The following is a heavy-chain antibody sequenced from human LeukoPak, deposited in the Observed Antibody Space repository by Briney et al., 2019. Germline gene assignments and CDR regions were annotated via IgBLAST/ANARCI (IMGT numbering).Heavy chain of an antibody. CDR2: ISSSGTTI. CDR3: ARVGYAYCLDV. J-gene: IGHJ3*01. V-gene: IGHV3-11*01. D-gene: IGHD2-21*01. CDR1: GFTFSYYA. Sequence: GGSLRLSCAASGFTFSYYAMTWVRQSPGKGLEWVSYISSSGTTIYYADSVKGRFAISRDNAKNSLYLQMNSLRAEDTAVYYCARVGYAYCLDVWGQGSMVSVSS.